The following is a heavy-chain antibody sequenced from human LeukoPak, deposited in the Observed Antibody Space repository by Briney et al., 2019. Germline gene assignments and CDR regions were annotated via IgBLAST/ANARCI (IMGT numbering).Heavy chain of an antibody. Sequence: GGSLRLSCAASGFTFSNYAMSWVRQAPGKGLEWVSAISGSGGNTYYADSVKGRFTISRDNSKNTLYLQMNSLRADDTAVYYCARVPDAFDIWGQGTMVTVSS. CDR1: GFTFSNYA. CDR2: ISGSGGNT. CDR3: ARVPDAFDI. V-gene: IGHV3-23*01. J-gene: IGHJ3*02.